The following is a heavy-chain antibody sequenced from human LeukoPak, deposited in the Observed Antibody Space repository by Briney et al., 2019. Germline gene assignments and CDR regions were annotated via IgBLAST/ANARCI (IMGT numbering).Heavy chain of an antibody. D-gene: IGHD3-22*01. CDR1: GFTFSSYG. CDR3: AKEPSYDSSGYYYAFDY. CDR2: IRYDGSKK. V-gene: IGHV3-30*02. J-gene: IGHJ4*02. Sequence: GGSLRLSCAASGFTFSSYGMHWVRQAPGKGLEWVAFIRYDGSKKYYADSVKGRFTISRDNFKNTLYLQMNSLRAEDTAVYYCAKEPSYDSSGYYYAFDYWGQGALVTVSS.